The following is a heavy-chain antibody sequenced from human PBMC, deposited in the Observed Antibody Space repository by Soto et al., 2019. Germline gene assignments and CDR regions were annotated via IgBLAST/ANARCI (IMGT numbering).Heavy chain of an antibody. CDR1: GYTFTGYY. CDR3: ARSYTDIVVVVAATRWFDP. CDR2: INPNSGGT. Sequence: QVQLVQSGAEVKKHGASVKVSCKASGYTFTGYYMHWVRQAPGQGLEWMGWINPNSGGTNYAQKFQGRVTMTRDTSISTAYMELSRLRSDDTAVYYCARSYTDIVVVVAATRWFDPWGQGTLVTVSS. D-gene: IGHD2-15*01. V-gene: IGHV1-2*02. J-gene: IGHJ5*02.